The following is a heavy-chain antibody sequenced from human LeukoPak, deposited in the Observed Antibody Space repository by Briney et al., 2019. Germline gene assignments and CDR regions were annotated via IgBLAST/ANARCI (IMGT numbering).Heavy chain of an antibody. D-gene: IGHD1-7*01. Sequence: TGGSLRLSCAASGFTFSSYAMSWVRQAPGKGLEWVSTLRGSGGSTYYADPVKGRFTISRDNSKNTLYLQMNSLRAEDTAVYYCAKEGVYNWSYNPAHDAFDIWGQGTMVTVSS. CDR3: AKEGVYNWSYNPAHDAFDI. CDR1: GFTFSSYA. J-gene: IGHJ3*02. V-gene: IGHV3-23*01. CDR2: LRGSGGST.